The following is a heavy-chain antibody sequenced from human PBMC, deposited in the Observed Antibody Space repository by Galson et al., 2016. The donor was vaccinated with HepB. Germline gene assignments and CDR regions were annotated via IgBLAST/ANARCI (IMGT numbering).Heavy chain of an antibody. V-gene: IGHV3-30*03. CDR1: GFTFSRFG. J-gene: IGHJ4*02. CDR2: ISYDGSNK. CDR3: ARSFGTGTWWGSYYFDY. Sequence: SLRLYCAASGFTFSRFGMHWVRQAPGKGLEWVAVISYDGSNKDYADSVKGRFTISRDNSKNTLYLQMNSLRAEDTAVYYCARSFGTGTWWGSYYFDYWGQGVLVTVSS. D-gene: IGHD1/OR15-1a*01.